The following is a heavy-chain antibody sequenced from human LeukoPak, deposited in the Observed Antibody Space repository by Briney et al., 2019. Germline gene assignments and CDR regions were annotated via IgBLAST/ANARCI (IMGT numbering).Heavy chain of an antibody. J-gene: IGHJ6*03. CDR1: GGSFSGYY. Sequence: PSETLSLTCAVYGGSFSGYYWSWIRQPPGKGLEWIGEINHSGSTNYNPSLKSRVTISVDTSKNQFSLKLSSVTAADTAVYYCARHVASMRSSGWYPYYYYYMDVWGKGTTVTISS. CDR3: ARHVASMRSSGWYPYYYYYMDV. V-gene: IGHV4-34*01. CDR2: INHSGST. D-gene: IGHD6-19*01.